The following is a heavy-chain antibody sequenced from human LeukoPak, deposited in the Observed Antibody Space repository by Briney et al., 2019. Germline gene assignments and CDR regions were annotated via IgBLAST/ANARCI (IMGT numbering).Heavy chain of an antibody. CDR3: AGYGEYWDWYFDL. J-gene: IGHJ2*01. CDR2: INPNSGGT. D-gene: IGHD4-17*01. V-gene: IGHV1-2*02. CDR1: GYTFTAYY. Sequence: ASVKVSCKASGYTFTAYYIHWVRQAPGQGLEWMGWINPNSGGTNYAQKFQGRVTMTRDTSISTAYMELSRLRSGDTAVYYCAGYGEYWDWYFDLWGRGTPVTVSP.